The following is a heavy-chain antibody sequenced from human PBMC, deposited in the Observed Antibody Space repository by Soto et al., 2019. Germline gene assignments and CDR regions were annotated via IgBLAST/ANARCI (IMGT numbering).Heavy chain of an antibody. Sequence: EVQLLESGGGLVQPGGSLRLSCAASGFTFGSYAMSWVRQAPGKGLEWVSAISGSGGSTYYADSVKGRFTISRDNSKNTLYLQMNSLRAEDTAVYYCATSRGGVVVVAAFDYWGQGTLVTVSS. D-gene: IGHD2-15*01. CDR2: ISGSGGST. J-gene: IGHJ4*02. CDR1: GFTFGSYA. V-gene: IGHV3-23*01. CDR3: ATSRGGVVVVAAFDY.